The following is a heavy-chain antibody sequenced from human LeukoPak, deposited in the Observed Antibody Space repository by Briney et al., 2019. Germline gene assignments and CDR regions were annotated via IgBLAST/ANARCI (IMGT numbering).Heavy chain of an antibody. D-gene: IGHD3-10*01. Sequence: GGSLRLSCAASGFTVSSNYMSWVRQAPGKGLEWVSVIYSGGSTYYADSVKGRFTISRDNSKNTLYLQMNSLRAEDTAVYYCARETVRGVFDYWGQGTLVTVSS. J-gene: IGHJ4*02. CDR2: IYSGGST. CDR1: GFTVSSNY. CDR3: ARETVRGVFDY. V-gene: IGHV3-53*01.